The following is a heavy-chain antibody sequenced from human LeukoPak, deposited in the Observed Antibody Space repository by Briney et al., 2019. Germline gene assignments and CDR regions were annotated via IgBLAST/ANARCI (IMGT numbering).Heavy chain of an antibody. Sequence: HEASVKVSCKASGYTFTNYAISWVRQAPGQGLEWMGWISAYNGNRNYAQKYQGRVTMTTDTSTTTAYMELRSLRSDDTAVYYCARWEYCGTTSYYDESETFDCWGQGTLVTVSS. V-gene: IGHV1-18*01. D-gene: IGHD2/OR15-2a*01. CDR2: ISAYNGNR. J-gene: IGHJ4*02. CDR1: GYTFTNYA. CDR3: ARWEYCGTTSYYDESETFDC.